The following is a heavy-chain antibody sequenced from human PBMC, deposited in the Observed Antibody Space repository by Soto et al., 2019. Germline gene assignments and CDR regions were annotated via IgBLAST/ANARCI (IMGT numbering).Heavy chain of an antibody. D-gene: IGHD1-1*01. CDR3: AGCYQLDLYYYYGMDV. Sequence: ASVKVSCKASGYTFTSYYMHWVRQAPGQGLEWMGIINPSGGSTSYAQKFQGRVTMTRDTSTSTVYMELSSLRSEDTAVYYCAGCYQLDLYYYYGMDVWGQGTTVTVSS. J-gene: IGHJ6*02. V-gene: IGHV1-46*01. CDR1: GYTFTSYY. CDR2: INPSGGST.